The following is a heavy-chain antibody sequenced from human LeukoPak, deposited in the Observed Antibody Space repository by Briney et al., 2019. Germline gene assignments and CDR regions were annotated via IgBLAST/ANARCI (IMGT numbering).Heavy chain of an antibody. J-gene: IGHJ4*02. CDR2: ISGSGGST. V-gene: IGHV3-23*01. CDR3: AKGGGGGITMIVVVIEFGY. CDR1: GFTFSSYA. Sequence: GGSLRLSCAASGFTFSSYAMSWVRQAPGKGLEWVSAISGSGGSTYYADSVKGRFTISRDNPKNTLYLQMNSLRAEDTAVYYCAKGGGGGITMIVVVIEFGYWGQGTLVTVSS. D-gene: IGHD3-22*01.